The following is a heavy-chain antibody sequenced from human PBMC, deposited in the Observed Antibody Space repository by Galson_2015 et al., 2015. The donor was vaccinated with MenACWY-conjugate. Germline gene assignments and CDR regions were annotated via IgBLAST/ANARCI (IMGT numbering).Heavy chain of an antibody. CDR1: GFTFSSYW. CDR2: INSDGSSA. V-gene: IGHV3-74*01. J-gene: IGHJ4*02. CDR3: ATYCSSPILYANRAY. Sequence: SMRISCAASGFTFSSYWMHWVRQSPGKGLVWVSRINSDGSSANYADSVKGRFTISRDNAKNTLYLQMNSLRAEDTAVYYCATYCSSPILYANRAYWCQGSLVTVSS. D-gene: IGHD2-2*01.